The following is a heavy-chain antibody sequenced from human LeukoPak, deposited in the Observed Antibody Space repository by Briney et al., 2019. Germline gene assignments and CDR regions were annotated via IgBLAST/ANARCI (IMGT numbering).Heavy chain of an antibody. V-gene: IGHV3-23*01. CDR1: GFTINIYA. CDR3: AKSPDYYGSGSQYYYYYGMDV. J-gene: IGHJ6*02. Sequence: GGSLRLSCAPSGFTINIYAMTWVRQAPGKGLEWVSSITVNGGGISYADSVKGRFTISRDNSKNTLYLQMNSRRAEDTAVYYCAKSPDYYGSGSQYYYYYGMDVWGQGTTVTVSS. D-gene: IGHD3-10*01. CDR2: ITVNGGGI.